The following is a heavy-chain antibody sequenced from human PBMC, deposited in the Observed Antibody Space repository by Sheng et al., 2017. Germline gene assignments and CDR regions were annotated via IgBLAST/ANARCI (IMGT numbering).Heavy chain of an antibody. Sequence: QLQLQESGPGLVKPSETLSLTCTVSGGSISSSSYYWGWIRQPPGKGLEWIGSIYYSGSTYYNPSLKSRVTISVDTSKNQFSLKLSSVTAADTAVYYCARPCYLWFGELLSNGDYYVLLTMDVWGKGTT. D-gene: IGHD3-10*01. CDR2: IYYSGST. CDR1: GGSISSSSYY. J-gene: IGHJ6*03. V-gene: IGHV4-39*01. CDR3: ARPCYLWFGELLSNGDYYVLLTMDV.